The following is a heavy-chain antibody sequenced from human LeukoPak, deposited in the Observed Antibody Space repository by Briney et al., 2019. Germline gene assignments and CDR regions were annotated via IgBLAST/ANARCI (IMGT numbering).Heavy chain of an antibody. CDR2: ISSSSSYI. Sequence: PGGSLRLSCTVSGFTVSSDSMSWVRQAPGKGLEWVSSISSSSSYIYYADSVKGRFTISRDNAKNSLYLQMNSLRAEDTAVYYCARGGYSYGFNIWGQGTMVTVSS. J-gene: IGHJ3*02. CDR3: ARGGYSYGFNI. V-gene: IGHV3-21*01. D-gene: IGHD5-18*01. CDR1: GFTVSSDS.